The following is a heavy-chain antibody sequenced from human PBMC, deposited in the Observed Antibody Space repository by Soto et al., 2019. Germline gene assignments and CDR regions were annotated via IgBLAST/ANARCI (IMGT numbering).Heavy chain of an antibody. D-gene: IGHD3-10*01. V-gene: IGHV2-5*02. J-gene: IGHJ6*02. CDR2: IYWDDDK. Sequence: QITLKESGPTLVKPTQTLTLTCTFSGFSLTTSGVGVGWIRQPPGKALEWLALIYWDDDKRYSPSLKNRLTITKDTSRNQVVLTLIDLDPVDTATYYCAHKYLVPFGMDVWGQGTTVTVAS. CDR1: GFSLTTSGVG. CDR3: AHKYLVPFGMDV.